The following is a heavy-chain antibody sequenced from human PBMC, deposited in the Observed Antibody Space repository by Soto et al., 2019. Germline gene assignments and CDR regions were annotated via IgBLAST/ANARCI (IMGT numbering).Heavy chain of an antibody. J-gene: IGHJ6*02. Sequence: LSETLTHPCTVSAGILRRKSYFGCRLRLQKEKGLEWMGSIYYSGSTYYNPSLKSRVTISVDTSKNQFSLKLSSVTAADTAVYYCARLIAAAGHYYYYFGMDVWGQWTTVT. CDR1: AGILRRKSYF. V-gene: IGHV4-39*01. CDR3: ARLIAAAGHYYYYFGMDV. D-gene: IGHD6-25*01. CDR2: IYYSGST.